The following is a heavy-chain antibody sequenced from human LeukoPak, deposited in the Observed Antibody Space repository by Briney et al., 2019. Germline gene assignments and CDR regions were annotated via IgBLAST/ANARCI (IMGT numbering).Heavy chain of an antibody. J-gene: IGHJ6*02. CDR3: ARISAAGTTGGMDV. V-gene: IGHV1-69*04. CDR2: INPILGIA. CDR1: GGTFSSYA. Sequence: SVKVSCKASGGTFSSYAISWVRQAPGQGLEWMGRINPILGIANYAQKFQGRVTITADKSTSTAYMELSSLRSEDTAVYYCARISAAGTTGGMDVWGQGTTVTVSS. D-gene: IGHD1-7*01.